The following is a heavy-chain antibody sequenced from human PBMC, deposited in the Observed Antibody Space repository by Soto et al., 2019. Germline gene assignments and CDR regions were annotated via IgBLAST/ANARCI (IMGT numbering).Heavy chain of an antibody. Sequence: SETLSLTCSVYVGSFSDYYWSWIRQPPGKGLEWIGEITHSGSTNYNPSLKSRVTISVHTSKNQFSLKLSSVTAADTAVYYCARARKGSGSDYYYHYGMDVWGKGTTVTVSS. D-gene: IGHD3-3*01. V-gene: IGHV4-34*01. CDR2: ITHSGST. CDR1: VGSFSDYY. CDR3: ARARKGSGSDYYYHYGMDV. J-gene: IGHJ6*04.